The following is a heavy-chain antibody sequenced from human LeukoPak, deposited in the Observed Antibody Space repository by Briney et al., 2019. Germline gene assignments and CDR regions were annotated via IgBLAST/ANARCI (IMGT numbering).Heavy chain of an antibody. Sequence: PSETLSLTCTVSGGSISSYYWSWIRQPAGKGLELIGRIHISGSTNYNPSLKSRVTMSVDTSKNQFSLKLSSVTAADTAMYYCARESGYSWFDPRGQGTLVTVSS. CDR3: ARESGYSWFDP. CDR1: GGSISSYY. CDR2: IHISGST. V-gene: IGHV4-4*07. D-gene: IGHD6-13*01. J-gene: IGHJ5*02.